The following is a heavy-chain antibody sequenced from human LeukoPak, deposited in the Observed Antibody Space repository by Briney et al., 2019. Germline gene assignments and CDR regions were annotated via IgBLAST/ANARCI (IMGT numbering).Heavy chain of an antibody. D-gene: IGHD6-6*01. J-gene: IGHJ3*02. Sequence: GGSLRLSCAASGFTFSSYSMNWVRQAPGKGLEWVSSISSSYIYYADSVKGRFTISRDNAKNSLYLQMNSLRAEDTAVYYCARAGEYSSSLGDAFDIWGQGTMVTVSS. CDR3: ARAGEYSSSLGDAFDI. CDR1: GFTFSSYS. V-gene: IGHV3-21*01. CDR2: ISSSYI.